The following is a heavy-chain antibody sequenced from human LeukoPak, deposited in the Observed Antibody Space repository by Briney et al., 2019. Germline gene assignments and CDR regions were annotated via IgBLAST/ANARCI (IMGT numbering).Heavy chain of an antibody. V-gene: IGHV3-21*01. CDR2: ISSSSSYI. J-gene: IGHJ4*02. Sequence: GGSLRLSCAASGFTFSSYSMNWVRQAPGKGLDSVSSISSSSSYIYYADSVKGRFTISRDNAKNSLYLQMNSLRAEDTAVYYRARDQYSGSYYSTLYYWGQGTLVTVSS. D-gene: IGHD1-26*01. CDR1: GFTFSSYS. CDR3: ARDQYSGSYYSTLYY.